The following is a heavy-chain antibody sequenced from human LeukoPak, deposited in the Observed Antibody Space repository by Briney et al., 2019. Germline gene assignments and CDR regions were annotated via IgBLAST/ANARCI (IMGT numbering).Heavy chain of an antibody. CDR2: IYHSGST. Sequence: PSETLSLTCAVSGGSISSSNWWSWVRQPPGKGLEWIGEIYHSGSTNYNPSLKSRVTISVDKSKNQFSLKLSSVTAADTAVYYCARDTRMVLRYFDWFHYYFDYWGQGTLVTVSS. CDR1: GGSISSSNW. D-gene: IGHD3-9*01. V-gene: IGHV4-4*02. J-gene: IGHJ4*02. CDR3: ARDTRMVLRYFDWFHYYFDY.